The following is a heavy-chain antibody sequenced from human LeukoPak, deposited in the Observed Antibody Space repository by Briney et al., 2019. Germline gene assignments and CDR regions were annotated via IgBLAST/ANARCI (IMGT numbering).Heavy chain of an antibody. CDR3: AKALIAVAGTPGDY. CDR2: ISGSGGST. V-gene: IGHV3-23*01. J-gene: IGHJ4*02. Sequence: PGASLRLSCAASGLTFSSYTMSWVRQAPGKGLEWVSAISGSGGSTYYADSVKGRFTISRDNSKNTLYLQMNSLRAEDTAVYYCAKALIAVAGTPGDYWGQGTLVTVSS. CDR1: GLTFSSYT. D-gene: IGHD6-19*01.